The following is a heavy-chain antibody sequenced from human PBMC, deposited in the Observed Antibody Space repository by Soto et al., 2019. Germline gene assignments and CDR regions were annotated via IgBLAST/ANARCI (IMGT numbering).Heavy chain of an antibody. CDR2: FPSGGRST. Sequence: HPWGSLRLSCAASGFTFSSYGMSCVRQATGKGLEWVSTFPSGGRSTYYPDSVKGRFTISRDNSKNILYLQMNSLRAEDTAVYYCAKDLGTSGWSFDYWGQGTLVTVSS. CDR3: AKDLGTSGWSFDY. J-gene: IGHJ4*02. V-gene: IGHV3-23*01. CDR1: GFTFSSYG. D-gene: IGHD6-19*01.